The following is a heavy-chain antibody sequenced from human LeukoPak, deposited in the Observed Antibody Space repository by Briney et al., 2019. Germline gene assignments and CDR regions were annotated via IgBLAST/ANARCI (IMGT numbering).Heavy chain of an antibody. CDR3: ASIAVVAAAIDY. J-gene: IGHJ4*02. CDR1: GGSVSSGDYY. Sequence: SETLSLTCTVSGGSVSSGDYYWSWICQPPGQGLEWIGYIYDSGTTSYNPSLKSRVTISVDTSKNQFSLRLSSVTAADTAVYYCASIAVVAAAIDYWGQGTLVTVSS. CDR2: IYDSGTT. D-gene: IGHD2-2*01. V-gene: IGHV4-30-4*01.